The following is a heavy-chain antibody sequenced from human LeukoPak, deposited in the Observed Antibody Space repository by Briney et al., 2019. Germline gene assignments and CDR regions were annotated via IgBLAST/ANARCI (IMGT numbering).Heavy chain of an antibody. V-gene: IGHV3-23*01. Sequence: GGSLRLSCAASGFTFSSYAMSWVRQAPGKGLEWVSAISGSGGSTYYADSVRGRFTISRDNSKNTLYLQMNSLRAEDTAVYYCALSRGSGWYYYMDVWGKGTTVTVSS. D-gene: IGHD6-19*01. J-gene: IGHJ6*03. CDR2: ISGSGGST. CDR3: ALSRGSGWYYYMDV. CDR1: GFTFSSYA.